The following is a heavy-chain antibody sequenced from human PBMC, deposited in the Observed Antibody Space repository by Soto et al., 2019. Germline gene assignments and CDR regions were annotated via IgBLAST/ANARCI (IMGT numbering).Heavy chain of an antibody. J-gene: IGHJ6*02. Sequence: QVQLQESGPGLVKPSQTLSLTCTVSGGSISSGGYYWSWIRQHPGKGLEWIGYIYYSGSTYYNPSRKSRVTISVDTSKNQFALKLSSVTAADTAGYYCARDRGGDYELYGMDVGGQGTTVTVSS. CDR2: IYYSGST. CDR3: ARDRGGDYELYGMDV. V-gene: IGHV4-31*03. CDR1: GGSISSGGYY. D-gene: IGHD2-21*01.